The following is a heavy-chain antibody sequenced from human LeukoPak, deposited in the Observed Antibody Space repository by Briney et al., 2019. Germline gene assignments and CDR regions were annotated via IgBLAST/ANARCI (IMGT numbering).Heavy chain of an antibody. V-gene: IGHV3-13*04. CDR1: GFTFSTYD. Sequence: GGSLRLSCAAFGFTFSTYDMHWVRQATGKGLEWVSGIGVGFDAYYPGSVKGRFTISRDNDKQSLFLEMSNLGAGDTALYFCVARKSLNGGRSSGDDYWGQGTLVTVSS. J-gene: IGHJ4*02. CDR3: VARKSLNGGRSSGDDY. CDR2: IGVGFDA. D-gene: IGHD4-23*01.